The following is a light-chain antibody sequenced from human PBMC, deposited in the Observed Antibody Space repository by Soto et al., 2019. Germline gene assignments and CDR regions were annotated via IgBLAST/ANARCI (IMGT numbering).Light chain of an antibody. Sequence: EIVMTQSPATLSVSPGERATLSCRASQSVSSNLAWYQQKPGQAPRLLIFGASTRATGIPARFSGSRSGTEFTLTISSLQSEDFAVYYRQQYNDWPQTFGQGTKVEIK. J-gene: IGKJ1*01. CDR2: GAS. CDR1: QSVSSN. CDR3: QQYNDWPQT. V-gene: IGKV3-15*01.